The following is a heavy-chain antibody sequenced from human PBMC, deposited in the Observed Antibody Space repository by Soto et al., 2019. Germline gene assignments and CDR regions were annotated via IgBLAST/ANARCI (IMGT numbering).Heavy chain of an antibody. CDR2: IDPSDSYT. J-gene: IGHJ6*02. Sequence: GESLKISCNGSGYSFTIYWISWVRQMPGKGLEWMGRIDPSDSYTNYSPSFQGHVTISADKSISTAYLQWSSLKASDTAMYYCARRDSTVTDYYYYGMDVWGQGTTVTVSS. CDR1: GYSFTIYW. D-gene: IGHD4-4*01. CDR3: ARRDSTVTDYYYYGMDV. V-gene: IGHV5-10-1*01.